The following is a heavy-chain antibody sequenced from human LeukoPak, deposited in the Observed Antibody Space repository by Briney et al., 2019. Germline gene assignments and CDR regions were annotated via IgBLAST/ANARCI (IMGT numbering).Heavy chain of an antibody. V-gene: IGHV1-2*02. J-gene: IGHJ3*02. CDR3: AREFGGYGSGSYYDDAFDI. CDR2: INPNSGGT. CDR1: GYTFTGYY. D-gene: IGHD3-10*01. Sequence: ASVKVSCKASGYTFTGYYMHWVRQAPGQGLEWMGWINPNSGGTNYAQKFQGRVSMTRDTSISTAYMELSRLRSDDTAVYYCAREFGGYGSGSYYDDAFDIWGQGTMVTVSS.